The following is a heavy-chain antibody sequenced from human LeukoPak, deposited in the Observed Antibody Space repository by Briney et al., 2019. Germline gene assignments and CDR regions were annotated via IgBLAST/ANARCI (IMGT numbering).Heavy chain of an antibody. CDR1: GFTVSSNY. CDR2: IYSGGST. D-gene: IGHD6-13*01. CDR3: ARDQYSSSWYFPENDY. V-gene: IGHV3-53*01. Sequence: GGSLRLSCAASGFTVSSNYMSWVRQAPGKGLEWVSVIYSGGSTYYADSVKGRFTISRDNSKNTLYLQMNSLRAEDTAVYYCARDQYSSSWYFPENDYWGQGTLVTVSS. J-gene: IGHJ4*02.